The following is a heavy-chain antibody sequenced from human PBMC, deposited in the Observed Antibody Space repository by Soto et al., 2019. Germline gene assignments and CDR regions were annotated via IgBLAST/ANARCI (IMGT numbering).Heavy chain of an antibody. Sequence: PGGSLRLSCAASGFTFSSYGMHWVRQAPGKGLEWVAVIWYDGSNKYYADSVKGRFTISRDNSKNTLYLQMNSLRAEDTAVYYCARCIDLGLNGNRNIYYYYYGMDVWGQGTTVTVSS. V-gene: IGHV3-33*01. J-gene: IGHJ6*02. CDR2: IWYDGSNK. D-gene: IGHD1-1*01. CDR3: ARCIDLGLNGNRNIYYYYYGMDV. CDR1: GFTFSSYG.